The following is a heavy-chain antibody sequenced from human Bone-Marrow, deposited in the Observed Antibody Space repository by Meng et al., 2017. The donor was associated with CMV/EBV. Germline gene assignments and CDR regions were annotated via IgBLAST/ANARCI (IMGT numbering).Heavy chain of an antibody. V-gene: IGHV3-20*04. CDR2: INWNGISK. CDR3: ARDPESGGNSGY. Sequence: GESLKISCAASGFTFDDYGMNWVRQVPGKGLEWVSGINWNGISKDYADSMKGRFTISRDNSKNTLYLQMNSLRAEDTAVYYCARDPESGGNSGYWGQGTLVTVSS. D-gene: IGHD4-23*01. J-gene: IGHJ4*02. CDR1: GFTFDDYG.